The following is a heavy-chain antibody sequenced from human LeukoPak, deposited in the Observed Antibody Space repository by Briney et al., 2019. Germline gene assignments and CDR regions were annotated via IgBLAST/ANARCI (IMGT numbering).Heavy chain of an antibody. D-gene: IGHD1-1*01. V-gene: IGHV3-23*01. Sequence: PGGSLRLSCAASGFTFSSYAMSWVRQAPGKGLEWVSAISGSGGSTYYADSVKGRFTISRDNSKNTLYLQMNSLRAKDTAVYYCAKDKSAYNWNDNWFDPWGQGTLVTVSS. J-gene: IGHJ5*02. CDR2: ISGSGGST. CDR1: GFTFSSYA. CDR3: AKDKSAYNWNDNWFDP.